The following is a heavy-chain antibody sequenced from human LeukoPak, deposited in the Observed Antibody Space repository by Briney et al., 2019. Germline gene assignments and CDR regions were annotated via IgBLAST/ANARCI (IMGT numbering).Heavy chain of an antibody. CDR2: IYYSGST. CDR3: ARGRGYSYGYWSYGMDV. J-gene: IGHJ6*02. CDR1: GGSISSYY. V-gene: IGHV4-59*12. D-gene: IGHD5-18*01. Sequence: SETLSLTCTVSGGSISSYYWSWIRQPPGKGLEWIGYIYYSGSTNYNPSLKSRVTISVDTSKNQFSLKLSSVTAADTAVYYCARGRGYSYGYWSYGMDVWGQGTTVTVSS.